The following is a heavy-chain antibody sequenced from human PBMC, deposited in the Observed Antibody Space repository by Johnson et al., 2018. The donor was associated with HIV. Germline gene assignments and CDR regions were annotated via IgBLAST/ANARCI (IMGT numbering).Heavy chain of an antibody. CDR3: ARFMGSTWSDASDI. CDR2: ISSSGSNI. D-gene: IGHD1-26*01. Sequence: VQLVESGGGLVEPGGSLRLSCAASGFTFDDYGMSWVRQAPGKGLEWVSYISSSGSNIYYADSVRGRFTISRDNAKNSLYLQMNFLRPEDTAVYYCARFMGSTWSDASDIWGQGTMVIVSS. J-gene: IGHJ3*02. V-gene: IGHV3-48*03. CDR1: GFTFDDYG.